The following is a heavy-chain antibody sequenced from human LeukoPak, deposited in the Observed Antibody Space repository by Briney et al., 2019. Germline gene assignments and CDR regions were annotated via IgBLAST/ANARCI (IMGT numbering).Heavy chain of an antibody. CDR1: GFRFTYTY. V-gene: IGHV3-53*01. CDR3: ARTFVSGYGYKVGYFDY. D-gene: IGHD5-24*01. J-gene: IGHJ4*02. CDR2: IYPSGNI. Sequence: PGGSLRLSCAASGFRFTYTYMSWVRKAPGKGLEWVSLIYPSGNIYYADSVKGRFTISRDNSKNTLFLQMNSLRAEDTAIYYCARTFVSGYGYKVGYFDYWGQGTLVTVSS.